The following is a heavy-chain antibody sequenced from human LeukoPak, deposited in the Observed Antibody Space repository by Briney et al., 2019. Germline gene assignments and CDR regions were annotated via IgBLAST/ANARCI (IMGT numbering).Heavy chain of an antibody. CDR3: AKDYYDSSGYYYDAFDI. Sequence: GGSLRLSCAASGFTFSSYAMSWVRQAPGKGLEWVSAISGSGGSTYYADSVEGRFTISRDNSKNTLYLQMNSLRAEDTAVYYCAKDYYDSSGYYYDAFDIWGQGTMVTVSS. D-gene: IGHD3-22*01. CDR2: ISGSGGST. CDR1: GFTFSSYA. V-gene: IGHV3-23*01. J-gene: IGHJ3*02.